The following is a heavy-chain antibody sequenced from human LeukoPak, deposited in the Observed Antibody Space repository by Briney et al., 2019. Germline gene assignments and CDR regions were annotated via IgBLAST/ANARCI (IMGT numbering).Heavy chain of an antibody. Sequence: PGRSLRLSCASSGFTLDNYAMHWVRQAPGKGVEWVSGISWNGGSTGHADSGKGRFTICRVNAKNSLYLELNSRSAQDTALYYCAKGLRSNRALAGTDYWGPGTLVTVSS. CDR2: ISWNGGST. J-gene: IGHJ4*02. CDR3: AKGLRSNRALAGTDY. CDR1: GFTLDNYA. D-gene: IGHD6-19*01. V-gene: IGHV3-9*01.